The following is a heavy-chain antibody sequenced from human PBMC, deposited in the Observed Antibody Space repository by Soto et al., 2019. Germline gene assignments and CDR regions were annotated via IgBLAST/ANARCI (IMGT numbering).Heavy chain of an antibody. V-gene: IGHV3-23*01. D-gene: IGHD4-17*01. CDR3: AKQSHNPYFTLTRSY. Sequence: PGGSLRLSCAASGFTFSSYAMSWVRQAPGKGLEWVSAISGSGGCTYYADSVKGRFTISRDNSKNTLYLQMNSLRAEDTAVYYCAKQSHNPYFTLTRSYWCQGNQVTVYS. CDR1: GFTFSSYA. J-gene: IGHJ4*02. CDR2: ISGSGGCT.